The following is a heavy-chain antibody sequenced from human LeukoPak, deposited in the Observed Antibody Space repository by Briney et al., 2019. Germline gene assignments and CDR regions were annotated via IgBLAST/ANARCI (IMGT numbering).Heavy chain of an antibody. CDR3: ASSFAGSYDLRDY. J-gene: IGHJ4*02. D-gene: IGHD1-1*01. CDR2: ISTISSTT. CDR1: GFTFSSYS. Sequence: PGGSLRLSWAASGFTFSSYSMNWGRQAPGKGLGWVSYISTISSTTYYGDSVEGRLIIFRDNAKTSLYLQMNSLRAEDTAVYYCASSFAGSYDLRDYWGQGTLVTVSS. V-gene: IGHV3-48*01.